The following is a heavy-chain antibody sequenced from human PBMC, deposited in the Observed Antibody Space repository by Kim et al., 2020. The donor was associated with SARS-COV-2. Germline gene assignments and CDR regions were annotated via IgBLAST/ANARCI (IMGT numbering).Heavy chain of an antibody. CDR2: IYTSGST. J-gene: IGHJ4*02. D-gene: IGHD5-12*01. CDR1: GGSISSGSYY. V-gene: IGHV4-61*02. Sequence: SETLSLTCTVSGGSISSGSYYWSWNRQPAGKGLEWIGRIYTSGSTNYNPSLKSRVTISVDTSKNQFSLKLSSVTAADTAVYYCARDNSGYQYWGQGTLVTVSS. CDR3: ARDNSGYQY.